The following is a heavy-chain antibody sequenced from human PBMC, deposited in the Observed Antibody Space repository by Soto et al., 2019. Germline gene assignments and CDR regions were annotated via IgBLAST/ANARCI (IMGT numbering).Heavy chain of an antibody. CDR1: GFNFTLHS. CDR2: INGNGDRA. J-gene: IGHJ4*02. D-gene: IGHD5-12*01. Sequence: GGSLRLSCEVSGFNFTLHSMTWVRQPPGKGLQWVASINGNGDRAFYGDSVKGRFIVSRDNSKNTLSLQLNRLRADDTAVYYCAKQTARYYDPTRSPFDKWGQGTLVTVSS. V-gene: IGHV3-23*01. CDR3: AKQTARYYDPTRSPFDK.